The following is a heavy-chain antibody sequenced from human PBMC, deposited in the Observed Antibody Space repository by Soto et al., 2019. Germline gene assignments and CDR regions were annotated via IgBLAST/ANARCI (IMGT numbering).Heavy chain of an antibody. V-gene: IGHV1-69*13. J-gene: IGHJ4*02. CDR1: GGTFSSYA. CDR2: IIPIFGTA. Sequence: SVKVSCKASGGTFSSYAISWVRQAPGQRLEWMGGIIPIFGTANYAQKFQGRVTITADESTSTAYMELSSLRSEDTAVFYCATIANVDTAMAGNFDYWGQGTLVTVSS. CDR3: ATIANVDTAMAGNFDY. D-gene: IGHD5-18*01.